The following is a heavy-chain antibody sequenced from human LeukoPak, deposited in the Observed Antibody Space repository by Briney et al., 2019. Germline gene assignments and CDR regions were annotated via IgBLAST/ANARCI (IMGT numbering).Heavy chain of an antibody. V-gene: IGHV3-30*18. D-gene: IGHD3-22*01. Sequence: GRSLRLSCAASGFTFSSYGMHWVRQAPGKGLEWVALISYDGSNKYYADSVKGRFTISRDNSKNTVYLQMNSLRVEDTAVYYCAKDRQYYYDSSGYYNEGLFDYWGQGTLVTVSS. CDR2: ISYDGSNK. J-gene: IGHJ4*02. CDR3: AKDRQYYYDSSGYYNEGLFDY. CDR1: GFTFSSYG.